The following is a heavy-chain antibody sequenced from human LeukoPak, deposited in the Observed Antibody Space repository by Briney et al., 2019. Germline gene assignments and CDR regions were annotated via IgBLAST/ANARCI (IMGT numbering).Heavy chain of an antibody. CDR1: GFTFSSYT. J-gene: IGHJ6*02. D-gene: IGHD4-17*01. CDR2: ISGSSSTI. CDR3: ARDRGYGDHYYYYAMAV. Sequence: GGSLRLSCAASGFTFSSYTMNWVRQAPGKGLEWVSYISGSSSTIYYADSVKGRFTISRDNAKNSLYLQMNSLRAEDTAVYYCARDRGYGDHYYYYAMAVWGQGTTVTVSS. V-gene: IGHV3-48*01.